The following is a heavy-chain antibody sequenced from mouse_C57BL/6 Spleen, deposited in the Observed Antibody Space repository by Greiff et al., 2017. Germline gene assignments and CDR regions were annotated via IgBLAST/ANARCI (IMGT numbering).Heavy chain of an antibody. J-gene: IGHJ4*01. V-gene: IGHV1-42*01. Sequence: EVQLQQSGPELVKPGASVKISCKASGYSFTGYYMNWVKQSPEKSLEWIGEINPSTGGTTYNQKFKAKATLTVDKSSSTAYMQLKSLTSEDSAVYYCARGYGSSQYYYAMDYWGQGTSVTVSS. CDR1: GYSFTGYY. CDR3: ARGYGSSQYYYAMDY. D-gene: IGHD1-1*01. CDR2: INPSTGGT.